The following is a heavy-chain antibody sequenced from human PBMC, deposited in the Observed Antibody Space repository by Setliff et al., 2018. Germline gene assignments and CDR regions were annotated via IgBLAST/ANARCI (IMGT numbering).Heavy chain of an antibody. D-gene: IGHD2-8*02. J-gene: IGHJ4*02. Sequence: SETLSLTCTVSGGSISSYYWSWIRQPPGKGLEWIGYIYYSGSTKYNPSLKSRVTILADTSKNQFSLKLSSVTAADTALYYCTVYNTGSSKDHYWGQGTPVTVSS. CDR2: IYYSGST. CDR3: TVYNTGSSKDHY. CDR1: GGSISSYY. V-gene: IGHV4-59*12.